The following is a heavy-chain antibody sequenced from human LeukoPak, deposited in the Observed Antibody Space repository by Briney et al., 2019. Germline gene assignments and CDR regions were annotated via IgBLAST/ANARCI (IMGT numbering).Heavy chain of an antibody. Sequence: SETLSLTCAVYGGSFSGYYWSWIRQPPGKGLEWIGEINHSGSTNYNPSLKSRVTISVDTSKNQFSLKLSSVTAADTAVYYCARHRYSGYDYRDRYYFDYWGQGTLVTVSS. D-gene: IGHD5-12*01. CDR2: INHSGST. CDR3: ARHRYSGYDYRDRYYFDY. V-gene: IGHV4-34*01. CDR1: GGSFSGYY. J-gene: IGHJ4*02.